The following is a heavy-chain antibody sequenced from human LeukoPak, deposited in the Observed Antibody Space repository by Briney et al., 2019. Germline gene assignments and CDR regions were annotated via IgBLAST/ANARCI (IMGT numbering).Heavy chain of an antibody. V-gene: IGHV5-51*01. CDR1: GYSFTSYW. CDR3: ARHRGIINDYYYSGMDV. CDR2: IYPGDSDT. D-gene: IGHD3-10*01. Sequence: GESLKISCKGSGYSFTSYWIGWVRQMPGKGLEWMGIIYPGDSDTRYSPSFQGQVTISADKSISTAYLQWSSLKASDTAMYYCARHRGIINDYYYSGMDVWGQGTTVTVSS. J-gene: IGHJ6*02.